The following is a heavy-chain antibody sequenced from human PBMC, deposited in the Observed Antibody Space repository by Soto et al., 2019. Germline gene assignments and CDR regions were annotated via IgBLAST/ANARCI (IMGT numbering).Heavy chain of an antibody. J-gene: IGHJ3*02. CDR3: TSVRLYTDESGPPFDI. D-gene: IGHD1-1*01. Sequence: EVQLVESGGGLVQPGGSLRLSCAASGFTFSDHYMDWVRHAPGKGLEWVGRIRNKANSYSTQYAESVKGRFTISRDDSQQSLPLQMNSLKTEDPAVYYCTSVRLYTDESGPPFDIRGQGAVVTVSS. CDR2: IRNKANSYST. CDR1: GFTFSDHY. V-gene: IGHV3-72*01.